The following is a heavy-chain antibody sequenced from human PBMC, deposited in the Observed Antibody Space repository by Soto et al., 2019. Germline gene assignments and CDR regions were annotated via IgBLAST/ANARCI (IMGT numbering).Heavy chain of an antibody. CDR1: GFTFSDYY. J-gene: IGHJ3*02. CDR3: ASPGEACISTSCYRAFDI. CDR2: ISSSGSTI. Sequence: ESGGGLVKPGGSLRLSCAASGFTFSDYYMSWIRQAPGKGLEWVSYISSSGSTIYYADSVKGRFTISRDNAKNSLYLQMNSLRAEDTAVYYCASPGEACISTSCYRAFDIWGQGTMVTVSS. V-gene: IGHV3-11*01. D-gene: IGHD2-2*01.